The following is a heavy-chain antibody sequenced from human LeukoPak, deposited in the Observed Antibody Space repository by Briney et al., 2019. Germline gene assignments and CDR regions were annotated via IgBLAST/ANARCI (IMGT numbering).Heavy chain of an antibody. D-gene: IGHD2-15*01. CDR3: ARPPGRAFDI. CDR2: IRDKTKRYST. Sequence: GGSLRLSCAASGFSFSDHYMDWVRQAPGKGLEWVGRIRDKTKRYSTEYAASVKGRFITSRDESENSLFLQMNSLRTEDAAVYYCARPPGRAFDIWGQGTMVTVSS. J-gene: IGHJ3*02. CDR1: GFSFSDHY. V-gene: IGHV3-72*01.